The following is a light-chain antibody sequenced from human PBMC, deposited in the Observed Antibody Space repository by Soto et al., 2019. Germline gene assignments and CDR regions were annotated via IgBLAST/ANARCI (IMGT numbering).Light chain of an antibody. J-gene: IGKJ1*01. CDR3: QHYGSSRWT. CDR1: QSVSSTY. CDR2: GAS. V-gene: IGKV3-20*01. Sequence: EVVLTQSPGTLSLSPGERATLSCRASQSVSSTYLAWYQQKPGQAPRLLIYGASSRATGIPDRFSGSGSETDFTLTISRLEPEDFAVYYCQHYGSSRWTFGQGTRVDI.